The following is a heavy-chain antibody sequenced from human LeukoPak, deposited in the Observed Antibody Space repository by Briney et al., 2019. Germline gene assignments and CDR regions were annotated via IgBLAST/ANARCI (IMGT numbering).Heavy chain of an antibody. V-gene: IGHV3-30*04. J-gene: IGHJ3*02. CDR1: GFTFSSYA. CDR3: ARVGRAVGGAFDI. Sequence: GRSLRLSCAASGFTFSSYAMHWVRQAPGKGLEWVAVISYDESNKYYADSVKGRFTISRDNSKNTLYLQMNSLRAEDTAVYYCARVGRAVGGAFDIWGQGTMVTVSS. CDR2: ISYDESNK. D-gene: IGHD3-16*01.